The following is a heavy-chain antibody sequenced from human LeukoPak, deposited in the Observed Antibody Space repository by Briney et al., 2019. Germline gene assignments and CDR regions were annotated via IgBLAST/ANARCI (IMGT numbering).Heavy chain of an antibody. V-gene: IGHV1-2*02. CDR2: INPNSGGT. Sequence: GGSLRLSCAASGFTFTGYYMHWVRQAPGQGLEWMGWINPNSGGTNYAQKFQGRVTMTRDTSVSTAYMELSRLRSDDTAVYYCAREYYYGSGVDYWGQGTLVTVSS. J-gene: IGHJ4*02. CDR1: GFTFTGYY. D-gene: IGHD3-10*01. CDR3: AREYYYGSGVDY.